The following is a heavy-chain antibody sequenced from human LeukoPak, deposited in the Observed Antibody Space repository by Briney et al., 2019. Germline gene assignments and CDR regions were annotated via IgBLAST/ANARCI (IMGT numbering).Heavy chain of an antibody. CDR3: ARVRHGDNQRSDAFDI. Sequence: SETLSLTCTVSAGSISSSSHYWGWIRQPPGKGLEWIGSIYYSGSTYYNPSLKSRVTISVDTSKNQFSLKLSSVTAADTAVYYCARVRHGDNQRSDAFDIWGQGTMVTVSS. D-gene: IGHD4-17*01. V-gene: IGHV4-39*07. CDR2: IYYSGST. CDR1: AGSISSSSHY. J-gene: IGHJ3*02.